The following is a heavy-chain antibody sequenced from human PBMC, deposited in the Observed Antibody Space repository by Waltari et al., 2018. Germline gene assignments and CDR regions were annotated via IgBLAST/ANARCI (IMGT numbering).Heavy chain of an antibody. CDR1: GFIVSSNY. D-gene: IGHD2-2*01. CDR2: TSGGGTT. V-gene: IGHV3-53*01. J-gene: IGHJ4*02. CDR3: AGRGEEAPGASGWAWGYGF. Sequence: EVQLVESGGGLVQPGGSLRLSCAASGFIVSSNYMSWVRPAPGRGLEWVPATSGGGTTYYAESVKGRFTVSRDNSKNTLYLQMNSLRVEDTAFYYCAGRGEEAPGASGWAWGYGFWGQGTLVTVSS.